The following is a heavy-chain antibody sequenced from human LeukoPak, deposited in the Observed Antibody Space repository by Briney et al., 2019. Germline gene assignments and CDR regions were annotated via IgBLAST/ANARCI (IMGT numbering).Heavy chain of an antibody. CDR2: IYPRDSDT. V-gene: IGHV5-51*01. D-gene: IGHD2-8*02. J-gene: IGHJ4*02. CDR1: GYRFTTYW. CDR3: ARRRDGTGSPLEY. Sequence: GESLKISCRGSGYRFTTYWIGWVRQMPGKGLEWMGIIYPRDSDTRYSPSFRGQVTISVDKSINSAYLQWSSLKASDTAIYYCARRRDGTGSPLEYWGQGTLVTVSS.